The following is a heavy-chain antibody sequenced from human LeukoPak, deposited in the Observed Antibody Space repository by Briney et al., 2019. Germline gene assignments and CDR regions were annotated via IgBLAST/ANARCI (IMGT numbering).Heavy chain of an antibody. Sequence: GGSLRLSCAASGFTFSDYYMSWIRQAPGKGLEWVSYISSSGSTIYYADSVKGRFTISRDNAKNSLYLQMNSLRAEDTAVYYCARDGTLILTGYYYTPGYMDVWGKGTTVTVSS. CDR1: GFTFSDYY. V-gene: IGHV3-11*01. CDR3: ARDGTLILTGYYYTPGYMDV. D-gene: IGHD3-9*01. J-gene: IGHJ6*03. CDR2: ISSSGSTI.